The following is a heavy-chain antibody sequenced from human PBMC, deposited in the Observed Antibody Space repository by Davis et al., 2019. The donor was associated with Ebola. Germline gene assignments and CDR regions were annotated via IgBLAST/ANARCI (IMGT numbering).Heavy chain of an antibody. D-gene: IGHD6-19*01. V-gene: IGHV3-33*01. CDR3: ARDLYSSGWPNYGYYYYGMDV. CDR1: GFTFSSYG. CDR2: IWYDGSNK. Sequence: GESLKISCAASGFTFSSYGMHWVRQAPGKGLEWVAVIWYDGSNKYYADSVKGRFTISRDNSKNTLYLQMNSLRAEDTAVYYCARDLYSSGWPNYGYYYYGMDVWGQGTTVTVSS. J-gene: IGHJ6*02.